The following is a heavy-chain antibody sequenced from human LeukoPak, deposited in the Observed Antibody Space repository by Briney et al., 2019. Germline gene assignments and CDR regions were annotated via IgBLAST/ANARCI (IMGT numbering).Heavy chain of an antibody. J-gene: IGHJ4*02. Sequence: KPSETLSLTCTVSGGSISSYYWSWIRQPPGKGLEWIGYIYYSGSTNYNPSLKSRVTISVDTSKNQFALKLSSVTAADTAVYYCARVIRTGYDSLTGYYISYFDYWGQGTLVTVSS. CDR1: GGSISSYY. D-gene: IGHD3-9*01. V-gene: IGHV4-59*01. CDR2: IYYSGST. CDR3: ARVIRTGYDSLTGYYISYFDY.